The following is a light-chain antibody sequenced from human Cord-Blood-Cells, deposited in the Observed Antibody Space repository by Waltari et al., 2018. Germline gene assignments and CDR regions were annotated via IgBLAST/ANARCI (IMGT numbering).Light chain of an antibody. Sequence: QSALTQPAPMTGSPGQSITISCTGTTSTLGGYNYVSWYQQHPGKAPKLMIYDVSNRASGVSNRFSGSKSGNTASLTISGLQAEDEADYYCSSYTSSSTLEVFGGGTKLTVL. V-gene: IGLV2-14*01. CDR1: TSTLGGYNY. CDR2: DVS. CDR3: SSYTSSSTLEV. J-gene: IGLJ2*01.